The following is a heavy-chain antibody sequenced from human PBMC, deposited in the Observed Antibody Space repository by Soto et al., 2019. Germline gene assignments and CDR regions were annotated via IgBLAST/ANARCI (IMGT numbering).Heavy chain of an antibody. CDR1: GFTFSSYS. Sequence: GGSLRLSCAASGFTFSSYSMNWVRQAPGKGLEWVSSISSSSSYIYYADSVKGRFTISRDNAKNSLYLQMNSLRAEDTAVYYCARDLAARPGYYFDYWGQGTLVTVSS. D-gene: IGHD6-13*01. CDR2: ISSSSSYI. CDR3: ARDLAARPGYYFDY. J-gene: IGHJ4*02. V-gene: IGHV3-21*01.